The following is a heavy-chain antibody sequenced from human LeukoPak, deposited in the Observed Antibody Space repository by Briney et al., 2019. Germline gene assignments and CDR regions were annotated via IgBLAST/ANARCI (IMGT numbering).Heavy chain of an antibody. CDR3: ASSPAYYDFWSGTPSSNPFFDAFDI. CDR2: IYYSGST. Sequence: SQTLSLTCTVSGGSISSGDYYWSWIRQPPGKGLEWIGYIYYSGSTNYNPSLKSRVTISVDTSKNQFSLKLSSVTAADTAVYYCASSPAYYDFWSGTPSSNPFFDAFDIWGQGTMVTVSS. D-gene: IGHD3-3*01. V-gene: IGHV4-30-4*08. CDR1: GGSISSGDYY. J-gene: IGHJ3*02.